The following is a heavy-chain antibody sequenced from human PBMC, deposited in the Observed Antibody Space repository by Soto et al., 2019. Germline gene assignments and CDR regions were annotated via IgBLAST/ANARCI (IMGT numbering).Heavy chain of an antibody. CDR1: GGSISSYY. V-gene: IGHV4-59*08. J-gene: IGHJ4*02. D-gene: IGHD3-16*01. CDR3: ARQHYYDYIWGSWASIDY. CDR2: IYYSGST. Sequence: ASETLSLTCTVSGGSISSYYWSWIRQPPGKGLEWIGYIYYSGSTNYNPSLKSRVTISVDTSKNQFSPKLSSVTAADTAVYYCARQHYYDYIWGSWASIDYWGQGTLVTVSS.